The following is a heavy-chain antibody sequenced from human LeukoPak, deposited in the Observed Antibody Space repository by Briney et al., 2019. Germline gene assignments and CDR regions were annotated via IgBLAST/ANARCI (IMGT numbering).Heavy chain of an antibody. D-gene: IGHD4-11*01. Sequence: SETLSLTCTVSGGSISGYYWSWIRQPPGKGLEWIGYIYYSGSTNYNPSLKSRVTISVDTSKNQFSLKLSSVTAADTAVYYCARDFYSNYEGYYYGMDVWGQGTTVTVSS. CDR3: ARDFYSNYEGYYYGMDV. CDR2: IYYSGST. J-gene: IGHJ6*02. CDR1: GGSISGYY. V-gene: IGHV4-59*01.